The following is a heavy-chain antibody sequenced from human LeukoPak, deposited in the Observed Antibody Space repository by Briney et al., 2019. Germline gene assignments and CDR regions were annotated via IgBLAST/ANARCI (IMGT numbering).Heavy chain of an antibody. D-gene: IGHD3-22*01. V-gene: IGHV4-4*09. CDR1: GGSISSYY. CDR3: ARTNYYDSVGSNWFDP. Sequence: SETLSLTCTVSGGSISSYYWSWIRQPPGKGLEWIGYIYDTWTTNYSPTLRSRVTMSLDTSKNQFSLKLTSVTAADTAVYYCARTNYYDSVGSNWFDPWGQGILVTVSS. CDR2: IYDTWTT. J-gene: IGHJ5*02.